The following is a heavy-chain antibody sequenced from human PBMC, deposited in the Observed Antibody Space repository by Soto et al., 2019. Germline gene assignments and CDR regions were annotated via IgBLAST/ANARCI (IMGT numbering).Heavy chain of an antibody. J-gene: IGHJ4*02. CDR2: ITSSGGNA. CDR3: AHRRGPIYCSGGSCYFDY. V-gene: IGHV3-11*01. Sequence: LRLSCAASGFSFKDYYMTWMRQTPEKGLEWISTITSSGGNAYYAASVKGRVTISRDNAHNSLYLQMSGLRAEDTALYYCAHRRGPIYCSGGSCYFDYWGQGTLVTVSS. D-gene: IGHD2-15*01. CDR1: GFSFKDYY.